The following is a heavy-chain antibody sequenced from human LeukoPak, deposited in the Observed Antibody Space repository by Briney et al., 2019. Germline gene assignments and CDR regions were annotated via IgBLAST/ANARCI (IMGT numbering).Heavy chain of an antibody. J-gene: IGHJ6*03. D-gene: IGHD5-12*01. V-gene: IGHV3-23*01. CDR1: GFTFSSYA. Sequence: GGSLRLSCAASGFTFSSYAMSWVRQAPGKGLEWASAISGSGGSTYYADSVKGRFTISRDNSKNTLNLQMNSLRAEDTAVYYCAKPPDSGYVSYYYMDVWGKGTTVTVSS. CDR2: ISGSGGST. CDR3: AKPPDSGYVSYYYMDV.